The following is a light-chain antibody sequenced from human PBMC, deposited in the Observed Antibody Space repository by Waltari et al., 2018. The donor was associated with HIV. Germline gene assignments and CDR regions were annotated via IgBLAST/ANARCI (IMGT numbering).Light chain of an antibody. J-gene: IGKJ1*01. V-gene: IGKV3-15*01. CDR1: QSVSSN. Sequence: ETVMTQSPATLSVSPGERATIPCRASQSVSSNLAWYQQKPGQAPRLLIYGASTRATGTPARFSGSGSGTEFTLTISSLQSEDFAVYYCQQYNEWPPWTFGQGTKVEIK. CDR2: GAS. CDR3: QQYNEWPPWT.